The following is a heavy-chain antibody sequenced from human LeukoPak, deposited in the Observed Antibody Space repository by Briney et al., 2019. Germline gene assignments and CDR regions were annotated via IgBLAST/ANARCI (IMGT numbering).Heavy chain of an antibody. D-gene: IGHD6-13*01. CDR1: GFTFSDYY. CDR2: ISSSGSTI. Sequence: GGSLRLSCAASGFTFSDYYMSWIRQAPGKGLEWVSYISSSGSTIYYADSVKGRFTISRDDAKNSLYLQMNSLRAEDTALYYCARGIAAAGTRSWFDPWGQGTLVTVSS. J-gene: IGHJ5*02. CDR3: ARGIAAAGTRSWFDP. V-gene: IGHV3-11*01.